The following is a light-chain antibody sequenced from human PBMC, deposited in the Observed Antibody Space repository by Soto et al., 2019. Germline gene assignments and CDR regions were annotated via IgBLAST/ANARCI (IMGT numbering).Light chain of an antibody. Sequence: DIVMTQSPDSLAVPLGERATINCKSSQSVLYSSNNKNHLTWYQQKPGQPPKLLIYWASTRESGVPDRFSGSGSGTDFTLTISSLQAEDVAVYYCQQYFSTPFTFGGGTKVEIK. CDR1: QSVLYSSNNKNH. J-gene: IGKJ4*01. CDR2: WAS. CDR3: QQYFSTPFT. V-gene: IGKV4-1*01.